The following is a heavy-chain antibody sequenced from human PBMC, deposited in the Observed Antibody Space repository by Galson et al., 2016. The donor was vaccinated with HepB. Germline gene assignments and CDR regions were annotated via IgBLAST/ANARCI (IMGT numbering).Heavy chain of an antibody. D-gene: IGHD6-19*01. V-gene: IGHV3-23*01. CDR1: GFTFSSNG. J-gene: IGHJ2*01. CDR3: AKIAVTGTWYFDL. CDR2: ISGSGTLT. Sequence: SLRLSCAASGFTFSSNGMSWVRQAPGKGLEWVSCISGSGTLTYYADSVKGRFTISRDNSKSTLNLQMNSLRAEDTAVYYCAKIAVTGTWYFDLWGRGALVSVSS.